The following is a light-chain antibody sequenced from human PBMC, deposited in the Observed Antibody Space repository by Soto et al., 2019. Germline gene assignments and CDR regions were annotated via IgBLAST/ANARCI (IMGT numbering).Light chain of an antibody. CDR2: GAS. J-gene: IGKJ1*01. V-gene: IGKV3-20*01. CDR1: QSVTSSY. CDR3: QEYRSSRT. Sequence: EIALTQSPGTLSLSPGERATLSCRASQSVTSSYLAWYQQKPGQAPRLIIYGASTRATGIPDRFSGGGSGKDFTITSSRLEAEDFAVYYCQEYRSSRTFGQGTKVEIK.